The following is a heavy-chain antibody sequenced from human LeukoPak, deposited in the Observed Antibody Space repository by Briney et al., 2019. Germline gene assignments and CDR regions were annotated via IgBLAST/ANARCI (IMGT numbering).Heavy chain of an antibody. D-gene: IGHD5-18*01. CDR3: ARMLTPYVDTAMERDPYYFDY. V-gene: IGHV1-69*13. Sequence: SVKVSCKASGGTFSSYAISWVRQAPGQGLEWMGGVIPIFGTANYAQKFQGRVTITADESTSTAYMELSSLRSEDTAVYYCARMLTPYVDTAMERDPYYFDYWGQGTLVTVSS. CDR1: GGTFSSYA. J-gene: IGHJ4*02. CDR2: VIPIFGTA.